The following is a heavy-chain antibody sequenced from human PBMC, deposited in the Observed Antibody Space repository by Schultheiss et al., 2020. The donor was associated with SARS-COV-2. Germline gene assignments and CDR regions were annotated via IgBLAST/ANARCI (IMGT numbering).Heavy chain of an antibody. D-gene: IGHD6-13*01. CDR2: INQDGSET. Sequence: GGSLRLSCAASGFSFSSNWMGWVRQAPGKGLESVAYINQDGSETYYVDSVKGRFTISRDNAKNSLFLQMNSLRAEDTAVFYCATAATAAHWGQGTLVTVSS. CDR3: ATAATAAH. V-gene: IGHV3-7*03. J-gene: IGHJ4*02. CDR1: GFSFSSNW.